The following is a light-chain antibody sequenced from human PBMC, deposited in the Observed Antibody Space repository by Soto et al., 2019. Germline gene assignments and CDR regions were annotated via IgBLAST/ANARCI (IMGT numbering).Light chain of an antibody. CDR3: QQAHSFPLT. Sequence: IQLTQSPSSLSASVGDRVTITCRATPAIASFLAWYQQKPGTAPKLLIYGATTLQSGVSSRFSGSGSGTEFTLTISSLQPEDFATYYCQQAHSFPLTFGGGTKVDIK. CDR2: GAT. J-gene: IGKJ4*01. V-gene: IGKV1-9*01. CDR1: PAIASF.